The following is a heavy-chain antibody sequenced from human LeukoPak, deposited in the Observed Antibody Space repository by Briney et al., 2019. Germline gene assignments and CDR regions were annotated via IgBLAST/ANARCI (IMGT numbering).Heavy chain of an antibody. J-gene: IGHJ4*02. Sequence: GGSLRLSCAASGFTFSSHAMIWVRQAPGKGLEWVSTISGHGDTTYDADSVKGRFTISRDNFKNTMFLQMSSLRAEDTAIYYCAKAIDSRGCWYERGADYWGQGTLVTVSS. CDR2: ISGHGDTT. CDR3: AKAIDSRGCWYERGADY. V-gene: IGHV3-23*01. CDR1: GFTFSSHA. D-gene: IGHD3-22*01.